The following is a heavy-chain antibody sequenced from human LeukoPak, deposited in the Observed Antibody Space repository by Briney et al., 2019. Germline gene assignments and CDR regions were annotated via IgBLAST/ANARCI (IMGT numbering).Heavy chain of an antibody. J-gene: IGHJ5*02. CDR2: IYYSGST. Sequence: SQTLSLTCTVSGGSISSGGYYWTWIRQHPRKGLEWIGYIYYSGSTYYNPSLKSRVTISVDTSKNQFSLKLSSVTAADTAVYYCARDYDSSGFRFDPWGPGTLVTVSS. CDR1: GGSISSGGYY. D-gene: IGHD3-22*01. V-gene: IGHV4-31*03. CDR3: ARDYDSSGFRFDP.